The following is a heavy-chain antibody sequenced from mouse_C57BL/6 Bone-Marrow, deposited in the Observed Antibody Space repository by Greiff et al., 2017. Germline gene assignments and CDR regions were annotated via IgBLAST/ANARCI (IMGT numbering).Heavy chain of an antibody. CDR1: GYTFTSYW. D-gene: IGHD1-1*01. CDR3: AREAYYYYGSSY. CDR2: IYPGSGST. V-gene: IGHV1-55*01. J-gene: IGHJ2*01. Sequence: VQLQQPGAELVKPGASVKMSCKASGYTFTSYWITWVKQRPGQGLEWIGDIYPGSGSTNYNEKFKSKATLTVDTSSSSAYMQLSSLTSEDSAVYYCAREAYYYYGSSYWGQGTTLTVSS.